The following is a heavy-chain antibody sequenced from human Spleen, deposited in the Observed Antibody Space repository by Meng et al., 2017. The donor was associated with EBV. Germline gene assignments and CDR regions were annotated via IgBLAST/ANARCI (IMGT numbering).Heavy chain of an antibody. V-gene: IGHV7-4-1*02. CDR1: GYILTTYA. D-gene: IGHD6-13*01. J-gene: IGHJ4*02. CDR2: INTDTGNP. Sequence: QVQFVKTGSELKKPGASVKISCKAFGYILTTYAVNWVRQAPGQGLEWMGWINTDTGNPTYAQGFAGRFVFSFDTSVNTAYLQISSLKAEDTAVYYCARDLAAAELVEDYWGQGTLVTVSS. CDR3: ARDLAAAELVEDY.